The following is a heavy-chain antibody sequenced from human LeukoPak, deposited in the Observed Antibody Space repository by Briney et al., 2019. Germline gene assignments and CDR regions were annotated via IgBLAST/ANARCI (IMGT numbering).Heavy chain of an antibody. Sequence: SETLSLTCTVSGGSISSGGYYWSWIRQHPGKGLEWIGYIYYSGSTYYNPSLKSRVTISVDTSKNQFSLKLSSVTAADTAVYYCARGSGGIYYGGIDYWGQGTLVIVSS. CDR1: GGSISSGGYY. CDR3: ARGSGGIYYGGIDY. V-gene: IGHV4-31*03. J-gene: IGHJ4*02. D-gene: IGHD1-26*01. CDR2: IYYSGST.